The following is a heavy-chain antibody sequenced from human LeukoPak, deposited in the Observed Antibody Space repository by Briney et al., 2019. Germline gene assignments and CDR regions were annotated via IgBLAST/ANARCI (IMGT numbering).Heavy chain of an antibody. J-gene: IGHJ6*02. CDR3: ARLGWELHRGHYYYYGMDV. CDR1: GYSFTSYW. Sequence: GESLKISCKGAGYSFTSYWIGWVRQLPGQGLEWVGIIDPGDSGTRYSPSFQGQVTISADKSISTAYLQWSSLKASDTAMYYCARLGWELHRGHYYYYGMDVWGQGTTVTVSS. V-gene: IGHV5-51*01. D-gene: IGHD1-26*01. CDR2: IDPGDSGT.